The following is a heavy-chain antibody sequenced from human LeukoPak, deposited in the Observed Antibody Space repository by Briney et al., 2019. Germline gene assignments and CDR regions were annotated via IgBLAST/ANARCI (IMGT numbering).Heavy chain of an antibody. CDR3: ARDMVTISTGPSP. D-gene: IGHD5-18*01. CDR1: GGTFSSYA. CDR2: IIPILGIA. V-gene: IGHV1-69*04. Sequence: GASVKVSCKASGGTFSSYAISWVRQAPGQGLEWMGRIIPILGIANYAQKFQGRVTITADKSTSTAYMELSSLRSEDTAVYYCARDMVTISTGPSPWGQGTLVAVSS. J-gene: IGHJ4*02.